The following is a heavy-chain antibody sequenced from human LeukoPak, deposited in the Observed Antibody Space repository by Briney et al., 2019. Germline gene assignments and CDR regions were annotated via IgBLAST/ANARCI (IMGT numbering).Heavy chain of an antibody. J-gene: IGHJ4*02. D-gene: IGHD3-16*01. CDR1: GFTFSSYG. V-gene: IGHV3-30*03. CDR3: ATTFVRGRFDY. CDR2: ISYDGSNK. Sequence: GGSLRLSCAASGFTFSSYGMHWVRQAPGKGLEWVAVISYDGSNKYYADSVKGRFTISRDNSKNTLYLQMNSLRAEDTAVYYCATTFVRGRFDYWGQGTLVTVSS.